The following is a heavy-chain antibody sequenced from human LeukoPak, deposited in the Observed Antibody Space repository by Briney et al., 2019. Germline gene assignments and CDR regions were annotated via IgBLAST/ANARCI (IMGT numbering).Heavy chain of an antibody. CDR2: INHSGST. CDR1: GGSFSGYY. Sequence: SETLSLTCAVYGGSFSGYYWSWIRQPPGKGLEWMGEINHSGSTNYNPSLKSRVTISVDTSKNQFSLKLSSVTAADTAVYYCARGLRLTGTTYYGMDVWGQGTTVTVSS. V-gene: IGHV4-34*01. D-gene: IGHD1-7*01. J-gene: IGHJ6*02. CDR3: ARGLRLTGTTYYGMDV.